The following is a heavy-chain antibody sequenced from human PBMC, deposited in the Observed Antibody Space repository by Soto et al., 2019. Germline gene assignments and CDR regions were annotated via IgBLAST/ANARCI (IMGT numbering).Heavy chain of an antibody. J-gene: IGHJ6*02. D-gene: IGHD6-6*01. CDR3: ARGGSSSDNGMDV. Sequence: EVQLVESGGGLVQPGGSLRVSCAASGFTFSTYSMNWVRQAPGKGLEWVSYMSSRSLTIYYTDSVKGRFTISRDNAKNSLYLQMNILRDEDTAVYYCARGGSSSDNGMDVWGQGTTVTVSS. CDR1: GFTFSTYS. V-gene: IGHV3-48*02. CDR2: MSSRSLTI.